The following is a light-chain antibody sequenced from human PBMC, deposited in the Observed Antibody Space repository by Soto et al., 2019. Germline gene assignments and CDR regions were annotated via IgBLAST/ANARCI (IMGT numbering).Light chain of an antibody. Sequence: QSALTQPASVSGSPGQSITISCTGTSRDVGGYNYVSWYQQHPGKAPKLMIYEVSNRLSGVSNRFSGSKSGNTASLTISGLQAEDEADYYCSSYTSSSPLVFGGGTKLTVL. V-gene: IGLV2-14*01. CDR2: EVS. J-gene: IGLJ3*02. CDR3: SSYTSSSPLV. CDR1: SRDVGGYNY.